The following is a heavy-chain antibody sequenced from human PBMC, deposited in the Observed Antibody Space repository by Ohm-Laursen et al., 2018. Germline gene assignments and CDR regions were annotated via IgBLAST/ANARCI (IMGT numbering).Heavy chain of an antibody. Sequence: ASVKVSCKASGYTFTSYDINWVRQATGQGLEWMGWMNPNSGNTGYAQKFQGRVTMTRNTSISTAYMELSRLKSEDTAVYYCATTTMDTSGWFGNYFDSWGQGTLVTVSA. D-gene: IGHD6-19*01. CDR3: ATTTMDTSGWFGNYFDS. CDR2: MNPNSGNT. V-gene: IGHV1-8*01. J-gene: IGHJ4*02. CDR1: GYTFTSYD.